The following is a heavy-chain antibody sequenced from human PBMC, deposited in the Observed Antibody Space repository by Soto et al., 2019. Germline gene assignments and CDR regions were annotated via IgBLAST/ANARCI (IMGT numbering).Heavy chain of an antibody. Sequence: QVQLVQSGAEVKKPGASVKVSCKASGYIFTSYGISWVRQAPGQGLEWMGRISTYNGNTKYAQKLQGRVTMTADTSASIAYMELRSLRSDDTAVYYCARDNGQWLVSDGGQGTLVTVSS. CDR2: ISTYNGNT. CDR1: GYIFTSYG. J-gene: IGHJ1*01. CDR3: ARDNGQWLVSD. V-gene: IGHV1-18*01. D-gene: IGHD6-19*01.